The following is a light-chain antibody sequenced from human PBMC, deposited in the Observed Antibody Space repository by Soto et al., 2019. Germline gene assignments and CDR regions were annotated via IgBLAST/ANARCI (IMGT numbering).Light chain of an antibody. J-gene: IGKJ1*01. CDR2: DSS. CDR3: QQSYSNPTWT. V-gene: IGKV1-39*01. Sequence: DIQITQSPSFLSAPVGDRVTITCRASQAISNYLNWYQQKPGEAPTLLVYDSSTLQSGVPSRFSGSGFGAEFTLTVSSLQPEDFATYYCQQSYSNPTWTFGQGTKVDIK. CDR1: QAISNY.